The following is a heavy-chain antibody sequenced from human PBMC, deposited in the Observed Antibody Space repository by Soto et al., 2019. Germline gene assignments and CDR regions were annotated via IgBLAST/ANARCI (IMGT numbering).Heavy chain of an antibody. J-gene: IGHJ3*02. V-gene: IGHV1-18*01. Sequence: QVQLVQSGAEVKKPGASVKVSCKASGYTFTSYGISWVRQAPGQGLEWMGWISAYNGNTNYAQKLQGRVTMTTDTSTSTAYMELRSLRSDDTAVYYWASVGGYCSGGSCPSFDIWGQGTMVTVSS. CDR3: ASVGGYCSGGSCPSFDI. D-gene: IGHD2-15*01. CDR2: ISAYNGNT. CDR1: GYTFTSYG.